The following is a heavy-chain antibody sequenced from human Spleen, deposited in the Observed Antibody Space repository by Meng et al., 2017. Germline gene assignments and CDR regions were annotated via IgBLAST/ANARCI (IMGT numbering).Heavy chain of an antibody. Sequence: GESLKISCAASGFSVSHNYMSWVRQAPGKGLEWVSVIYSGGNTYYADSVKGRFTISRDNSKNTVYLQVNSLRAEDTALYYCAKYSYGLGDYFDYWGQGALVTVSS. J-gene: IGHJ4*02. CDR1: GFSVSHNY. V-gene: IGHV3-53*01. CDR3: AKYSYGLGDYFDY. D-gene: IGHD3-10*01. CDR2: IYSGGNT.